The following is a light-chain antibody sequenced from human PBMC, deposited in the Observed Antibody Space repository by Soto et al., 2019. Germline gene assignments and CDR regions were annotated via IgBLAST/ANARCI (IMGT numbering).Light chain of an antibody. CDR3: QQYGRPPRAT. V-gene: IGKV3-20*01. CDR2: EAS. J-gene: IGKJ5*01. Sequence: DTVSTQSPCTLSFSPFERSTLSFSASQSVNSRYIAWYQVKPGQAPRLLXYEASSRATGIPDRFSGGGSGTDFTLSISKVEPEDFAVYYCQQYGRPPRATFGQGTRLEI. CDR1: QSVNSRY.